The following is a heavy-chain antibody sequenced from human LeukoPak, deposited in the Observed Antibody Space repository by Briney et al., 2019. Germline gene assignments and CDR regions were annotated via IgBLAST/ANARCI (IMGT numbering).Heavy chain of an antibody. J-gene: IGHJ6*02. CDR2: IYSGGST. CDR3: AKVPYSDYGAGRPPFMDV. CDR1: GFTFSSYA. D-gene: IGHD3-10*01. Sequence: QPGRSLRLSCAASGFTFSSYAMHWVRQAPGKGLEWVSVIYSGGSTYYADSVKGRFTISKDNSKNTLYLQMNSLRAEDTAIHYCAKVPYSDYGAGRPPFMDVWGQGTTVAVSS. V-gene: IGHV3-NL1*01.